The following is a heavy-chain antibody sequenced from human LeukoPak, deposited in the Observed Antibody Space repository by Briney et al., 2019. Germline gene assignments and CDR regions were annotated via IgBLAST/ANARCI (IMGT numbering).Heavy chain of an antibody. CDR1: GGSISSSNW. CDR3: ARHGGGGGQGAWHFDL. CDR2: IYHSGST. D-gene: IGHD4-23*01. J-gene: IGHJ2*01. Sequence: PSETLSLTCAVSGGSISSSNWWSWVRQPPGKGLEWIGEIYHSGSTNYNPSLKSRVTISVDTSKNQFSLKLSSVTAADTAVYYCARHGGGGGQGAWHFDLWGRGTLVTVSS. V-gene: IGHV4-4*02.